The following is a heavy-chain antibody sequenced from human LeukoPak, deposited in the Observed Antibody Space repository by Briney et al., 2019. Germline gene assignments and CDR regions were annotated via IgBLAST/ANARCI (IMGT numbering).Heavy chain of an antibody. CDR2: ISSSSRTI. V-gene: IGHV3-48*01. J-gene: IGHJ4*02. Sequence: GGSLRLSCAASGFTFSSYSMNWVRQAPGKGLEWVSYISSSSRTIYYADSVKGRFTISRDNAKNSLYLQMNSLRAEDTAVYYCARDRSSGHFDYWGQGTLVTVSS. CDR1: GFTFSSYS. CDR3: ARDRSSGHFDY. D-gene: IGHD6-25*01.